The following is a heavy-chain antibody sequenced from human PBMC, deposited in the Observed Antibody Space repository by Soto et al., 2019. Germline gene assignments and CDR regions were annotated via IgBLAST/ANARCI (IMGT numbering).Heavy chain of an antibody. V-gene: IGHV1-69*13. D-gene: IGHD3-22*01. J-gene: IGHJ5*02. CDR3: ARYYFDTGGYSNWFDP. Sequence: ASVKVSCTASGGTFSNYAITWVRQAPGQGLEWLGRIIPIFGSANYAQKFQGRVTITADESTTTAYMELSSLRSDDTAVYYCARYYFDTGGYSNWFDPWGQGTLVTVSS. CDR1: GGTFSNYA. CDR2: IIPIFGSA.